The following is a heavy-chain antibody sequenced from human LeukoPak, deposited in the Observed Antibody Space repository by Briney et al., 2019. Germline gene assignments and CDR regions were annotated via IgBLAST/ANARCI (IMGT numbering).Heavy chain of an antibody. D-gene: IGHD3-10*01. CDR1: GFTFSGHW. CDR3: AKIGKITMVREVIREYFDY. J-gene: IGHJ4*02. V-gene: IGHV3-7*03. Sequence: GGSLRLSCAASGFTFSGHWMSWVRQAPGKGLEWVANINQGGSDKYYVDSVKGRFTISRDNSKNTLYLQMNSLRAEDTAVYYCAKIGKITMVREVIREYFDYWGQGTLVTVSS. CDR2: INQGGSDK.